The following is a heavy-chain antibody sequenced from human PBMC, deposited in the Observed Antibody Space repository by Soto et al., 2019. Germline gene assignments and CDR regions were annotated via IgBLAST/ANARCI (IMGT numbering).Heavy chain of an antibody. Sequence: QITLKESGATLVKPTQTLTLTCTFSGFSLSTTGVGVGWIRQHPGEAPECLGILYWGGDKRYSPSLESRLTITKDTSKNQVVLTMTDMSPADTATYSCARTSSGYASGWYSPRVDFWGQGTLVTVSS. CDR1: GFSLSTTGVG. V-gene: IGHV2-5*02. CDR3: ARTSSGYASGWYSPRVDF. CDR2: LYWGGDK. D-gene: IGHD6-19*01. J-gene: IGHJ4*02.